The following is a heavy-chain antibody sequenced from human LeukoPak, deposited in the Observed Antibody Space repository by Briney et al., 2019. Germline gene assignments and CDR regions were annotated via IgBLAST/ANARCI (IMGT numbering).Heavy chain of an antibody. V-gene: IGHV4-39*01. J-gene: IGHJ4*02. D-gene: IGHD1-26*01. CDR1: GGSISSSSYY. Sequence: PSETLSLTCTVSGGSISSSSYYWGWIRQPPGKGLEWIGSVYYSGNTYYNPSLKSRVTISVDTSKNQFSLKLSSVTAADTAVYYCARCLVGATTTFFDHWGQGTLVTVSS. CDR2: VYYSGNT. CDR3: ARCLVGATTTFFDH.